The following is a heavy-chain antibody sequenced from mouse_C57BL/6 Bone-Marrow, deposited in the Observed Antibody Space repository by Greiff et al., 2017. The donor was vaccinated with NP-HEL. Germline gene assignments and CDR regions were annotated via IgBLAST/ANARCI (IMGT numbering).Heavy chain of an antibody. J-gene: IGHJ4*01. V-gene: IGHV5-6*01. CDR3: ASPLLTTVVEGMDY. CDR2: ISSGGSYT. Sequence: EVNLVESGGDLVKPGGSLKLSCAASGFTFSSYGMSWVRQTPDKRLEWVATISSGGSYTYYPDSVKGRFTISRDNAKNTLYLQMSSLKSEDTAMYYCASPLLTTVVEGMDYWGQGTSVTVSS. CDR1: GFTFSSYG. D-gene: IGHD1-1*01.